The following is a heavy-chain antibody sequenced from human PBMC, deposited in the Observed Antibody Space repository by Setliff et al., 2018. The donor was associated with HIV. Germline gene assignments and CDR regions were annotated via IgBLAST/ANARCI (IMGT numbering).Heavy chain of an antibody. CDR1: GYSISSGYY. D-gene: IGHD3-3*01. J-gene: IGHJ3*02. Sequence: SETLSLTCTVSGYSISSGYYWGWIRQPPGKGLEWIGSIFHSGSSYYNPSLKSRVTISVDTSKNHFSLKLRSVTAADTAVYYCARCSVGWSREENPRPDGAFHIWG. V-gene: IGHV4-38-2*02. CDR3: ARCSVGWSREENPRPDGAFHI. CDR2: IFHSGSS.